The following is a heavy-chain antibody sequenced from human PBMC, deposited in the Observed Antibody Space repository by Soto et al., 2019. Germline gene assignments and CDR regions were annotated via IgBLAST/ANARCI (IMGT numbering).Heavy chain of an antibody. D-gene: IGHD3-22*01. J-gene: IGHJ3*02. CDR1: GGSISSYY. V-gene: IGHV4-4*07. CDR2: IYTSGRT. CDR3: ARVGYYDRSGYYSRDAFDI. Sequence: QVQLQESGPGLVKPSETLALTCTVSGGSISSYYWSWIRQPAGKGLEWIGRIYTSGRTNYNPSLKSRVTMSVDTSKNQFSLKLSSGTAADTAVYYCARVGYYDRSGYYSRDAFDIWGQGTMVTVAS.